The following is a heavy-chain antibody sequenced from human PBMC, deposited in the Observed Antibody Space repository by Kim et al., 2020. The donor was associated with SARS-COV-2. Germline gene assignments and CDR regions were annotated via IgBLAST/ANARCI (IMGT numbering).Heavy chain of an antibody. V-gene: IGHV4-39*01. CDR2: IYCSGGT. D-gene: IGHD5-12*01. J-gene: IGHJ4*02. CDR1: GGSISSSSFY. CDR3: AGLERWLVHFYY. Sequence: SETLSLTCTVSGGSISSSSFYWVWIRQPPGQGLEWIVTIYCSGGTYYRSSLKSRVTISVDTSKNQFSLNLATATAADTAVYYCAGLERWLVHFYYWCRGT.